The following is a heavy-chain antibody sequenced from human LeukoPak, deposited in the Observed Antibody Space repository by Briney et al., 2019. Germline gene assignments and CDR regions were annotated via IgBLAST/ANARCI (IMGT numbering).Heavy chain of an antibody. D-gene: IGHD3-22*01. J-gene: IGHJ4*02. CDR1: GYTFTSYG. CDR3: ARDKDAISLYYYDSSGYYPGY. V-gene: IGHV1-18*01. CDR2: ISAYNGNT. Sequence: ASVKVSCTASGYTFTSYGISWVRQAPGQGLEWMGWISAYNGNTNYAQKLQGRVTMTTDTSTSTAYMELRSLRSDDTAVYYCARDKDAISLYYYDSSGYYPGYWGQGTLVTVSS.